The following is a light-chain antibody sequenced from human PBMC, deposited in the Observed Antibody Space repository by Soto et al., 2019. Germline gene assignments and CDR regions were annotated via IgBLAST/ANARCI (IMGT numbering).Light chain of an antibody. CDR3: QSYGSSPSANFV. CDR2: EVS. Sequence: QSVLTQPASVSGSPGQSITISCTGTSSDVGGYNYVSWYQQHPGKAPKVMIYEVSNRPSGVSNRFSGSKSGNTASLTISGLQAEDEADYYCQSYGSSPSANFVFGTGTKVTVL. CDR1: SSDVGGYNY. V-gene: IGLV2-14*01. J-gene: IGLJ1*01.